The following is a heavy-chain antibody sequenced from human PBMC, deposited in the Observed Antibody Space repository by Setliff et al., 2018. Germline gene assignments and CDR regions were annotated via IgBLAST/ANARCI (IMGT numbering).Heavy chain of an antibody. D-gene: IGHD2-21*02. CDR3: ARGFDVCGGGACYTDGPYYFDY. CDR1: GESFSGHY. V-gene: IGHV4-34*01. CDR2: INHSGST. J-gene: IGHJ4*02. Sequence: SETLSLTCAVYGESFSGHYWSWIRQPPGKGLEWIGEINHSGSTNYNPSLKSRVTISVDTSKNQFSLKPSSVDAADTAVYYCARGFDVCGGGACYTDGPYYFDYWGLGTLVTVSS.